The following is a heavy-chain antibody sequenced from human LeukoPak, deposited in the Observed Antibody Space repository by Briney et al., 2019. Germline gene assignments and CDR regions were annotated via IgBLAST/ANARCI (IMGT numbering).Heavy chain of an antibody. J-gene: IGHJ4*02. Sequence: GGSLRLSCAASGFTVSSNYMSWVRQAPGKGLEWVSIIYSGGSTYYADSVKGRFTTSRDNSKNTLSLQMNSLRAEDTAVYYCARVVTAGSYYFDYWGQGILVTVSS. CDR3: ARVVTAGSYYFDY. V-gene: IGHV3-53*01. CDR2: IYSGGST. CDR1: GFTVSSNY. D-gene: IGHD2-21*02.